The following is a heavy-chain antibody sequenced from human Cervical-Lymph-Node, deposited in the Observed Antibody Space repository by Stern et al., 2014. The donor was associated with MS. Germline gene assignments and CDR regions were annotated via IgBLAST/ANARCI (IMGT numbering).Heavy chain of an antibody. CDR1: GFSVTTAGVG. CDR2: IYWEDDK. V-gene: IGHV2-5*02. CDR3: AHSRVKYCRGGTCYSSLSDY. Sequence: QITLKESGPTLVKPTQTVTLTCTLSGFSVTTAGVGVGWIRQPPGQSLEWLGLIYWEDDKLYSPSLKNRLTNTKDTSKNQVVLTMTNVDPMDTATYYCAHSRVKYCRGGTCYSSLSDYWGQGTLVTVSS. J-gene: IGHJ4*02. D-gene: IGHD2-15*01.